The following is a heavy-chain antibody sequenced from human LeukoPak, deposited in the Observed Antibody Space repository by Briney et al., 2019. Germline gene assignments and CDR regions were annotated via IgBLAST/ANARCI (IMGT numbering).Heavy chain of an antibody. CDR2: ISAYNGNT. V-gene: IGHV1-18*01. J-gene: IGHJ4*02. CDR3: AKESVAAGPLYYFDY. CDR1: GYTFTSYG. D-gene: IGHD6-6*01. Sequence: GASVKVSCKASGYTFTSYGISWVRQAPGQGLEWMGWISAYNGNTNYAQKLQGRVTMTTDTSTSTAYMELRSLRSDDTAVYYCAKESVAAGPLYYFDYWGQGTLVTVSS.